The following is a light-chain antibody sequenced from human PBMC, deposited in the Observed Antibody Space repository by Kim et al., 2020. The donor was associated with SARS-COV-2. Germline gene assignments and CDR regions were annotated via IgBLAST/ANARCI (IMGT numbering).Light chain of an antibody. CDR1: QSVTSNY. CDR3: QQYGSSPLT. CDR2: VAS. V-gene: IGKV3-20*01. J-gene: IGKJ4*01. Sequence: EIVLTQSPGTLSLSPGERATLSCRASQSVTSNYLAWYQQKPGQAPRLLIYVASSRATGIPDRFSGSGSGTDFTLTIGRLEPEDSAVYYCQQYGSSPLTFGGGTKVEI.